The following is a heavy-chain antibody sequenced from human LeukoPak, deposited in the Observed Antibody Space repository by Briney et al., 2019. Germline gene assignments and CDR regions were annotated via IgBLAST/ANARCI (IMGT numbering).Heavy chain of an antibody. CDR1: GFTVSSNY. D-gene: IGHD3-22*01. CDR2: IYSGGST. V-gene: IGHV3-66*02. Sequence: GGSLRLSCAASGFTVSSNYMSWVRQAPGKGLERVSVIYSGGSTYYADSVKGRFTISRDNSKNTLYLQMNSLRAEDTAVYYCAREQDTYYYDSSNPTSDSGAFDIWGQGTMVTVSS. CDR3: AREQDTYYYDSSNPTSDSGAFDI. J-gene: IGHJ3*02.